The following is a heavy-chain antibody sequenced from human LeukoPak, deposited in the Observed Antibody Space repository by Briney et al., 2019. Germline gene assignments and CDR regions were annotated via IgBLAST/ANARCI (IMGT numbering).Heavy chain of an antibody. J-gene: IGHJ5*02. D-gene: IGHD6-13*01. CDR1: GYTFTSYY. Sequence: ASVKVSCKASGYTFTSYYLHWVRQAPGQGLEWMGIINPSGGSTIYAQKSQGRVTMTRDTSTSTVYMELSSLRSDDTAVYYCARSVTAAVNWFDPWGQGTLVTVSS. CDR3: ARSVTAAVNWFDP. CDR2: INPSGGST. V-gene: IGHV1-46*01.